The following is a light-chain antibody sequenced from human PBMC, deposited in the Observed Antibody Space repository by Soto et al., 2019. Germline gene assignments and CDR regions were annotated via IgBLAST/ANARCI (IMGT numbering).Light chain of an antibody. Sequence: QSVLTQPASVSGSPGQSITISCAGTSSDIGNYNLVSWYQQHPGKAPKLIICEVNKWPSGVSSRFSGSKSGNTASLTISGLQAEDEADYYCCSYAGTVAYVIGTGTRSPS. CDR1: SSDIGNYNL. CDR2: EVN. V-gene: IGLV2-23*02. J-gene: IGLJ1*01. CDR3: CSYAGTVAYV.